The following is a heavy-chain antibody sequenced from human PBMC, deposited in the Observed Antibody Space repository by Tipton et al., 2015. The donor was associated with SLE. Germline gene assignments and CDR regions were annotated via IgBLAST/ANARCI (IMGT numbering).Heavy chain of an antibody. Sequence: TLSLTCTVSGGSISSSNYYWGWIRQPPGKGLQWIGSIYHSGSTYYNPSLKSRVTISVDTSKNQFSLKLSSVTAADTAVYYCARASGYLDPWGQGTLVTVSS. CDR1: GGSISSSNYY. CDR3: ARASGYLDP. CDR2: IYHSGST. J-gene: IGHJ5*02. V-gene: IGHV4-39*07. D-gene: IGHD5-12*01.